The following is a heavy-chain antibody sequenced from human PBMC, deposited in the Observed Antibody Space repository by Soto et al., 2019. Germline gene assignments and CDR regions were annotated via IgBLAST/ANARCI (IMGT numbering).Heavy chain of an antibody. CDR2: INSDGSST. CDR1: GFTFSSYW. J-gene: IGHJ6*02. CDR3: AREVAARTPYYYYGMDV. Sequence: GVSLRLSCAASGFTFSSYWMHWVRQAPGKGLVWVSRINSDGSSTSYADSVKGRFTISRDNAKNTLYLQMNSLRAEDTAVYYCAREVAARTPYYYYGMDVWGQGTTVTVSS. V-gene: IGHV3-74*01. D-gene: IGHD6-6*01.